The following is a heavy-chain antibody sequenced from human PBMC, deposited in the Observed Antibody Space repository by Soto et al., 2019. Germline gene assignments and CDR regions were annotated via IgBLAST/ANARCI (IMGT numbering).Heavy chain of an antibody. D-gene: IGHD2-21*02. V-gene: IGHV3-23*01. CDR1: GFTFTAYD. CDR3: AFKGTANQFY. J-gene: IGHJ4*02. CDR2: ISPSGDTT. Sequence: PGGSLRLSCATSGFTFTAYDLTWVRQAPGKGLDWVSGISPSGDTTYYADSVKGRFTISRDISKTVLYLQMNSLRAEDTAVYYCAFKGTANQFYWGQGTLVTV.